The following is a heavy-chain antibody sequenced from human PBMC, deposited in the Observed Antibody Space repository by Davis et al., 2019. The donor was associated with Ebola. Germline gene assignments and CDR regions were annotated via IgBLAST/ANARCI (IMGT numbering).Heavy chain of an antibody. J-gene: IGHJ4*02. D-gene: IGHD2-21*01. CDR3: AKHIGY. CDR2: ISYDGSNK. V-gene: IGHV3-30*18. CDR1: GFTFSSYG. Sequence: GESLKISCAASGFTFSSYGMHWVRQAPGKGLEWVAVISYDGSNKYYADSVKGRFTISRDNSKNTLYLQMNSLRAEDTAVYYCAKHIGYWGQGTLVTVSS.